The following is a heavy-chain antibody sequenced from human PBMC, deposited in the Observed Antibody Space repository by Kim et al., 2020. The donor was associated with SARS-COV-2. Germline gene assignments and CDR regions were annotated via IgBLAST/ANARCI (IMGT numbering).Heavy chain of an antibody. Sequence: GGSLRLSCAASGFTFSDSAMHWVRQASGKGLEWVARIRSKGNRYSTAYAVSVKGRFIISRDDSKNTEYLHRNSRKNEDTAICDCTRVPPYSNSWGDAVD. J-gene: IGHJ3*02. V-gene: IGHV3-73*01. CDR3: TRVPPYSNSWGDAVD. D-gene: IGHD6-13*01. CDR2: IRSKGNRYST. CDR1: GFTFSDSA.